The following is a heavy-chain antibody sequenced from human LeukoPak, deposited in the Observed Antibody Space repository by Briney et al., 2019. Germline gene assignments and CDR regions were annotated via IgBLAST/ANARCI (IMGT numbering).Heavy chain of an antibody. Sequence: GESLKISCKGSGHSFTSYWIGWVRQMPGKGLEWMGIIYPGDSDTRYSPSFQGQVTISADKSISTAYLQWSSLKASDTAMYYCARQIAAVDDAFDIWGQGTMVTVSS. CDR3: ARQIAAVDDAFDI. D-gene: IGHD6-13*01. CDR2: IYPGDSDT. V-gene: IGHV5-51*01. CDR1: GHSFTSYW. J-gene: IGHJ3*02.